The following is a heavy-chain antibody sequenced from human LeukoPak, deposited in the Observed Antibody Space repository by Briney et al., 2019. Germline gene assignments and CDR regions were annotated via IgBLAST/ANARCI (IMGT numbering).Heavy chain of an antibody. J-gene: IGHJ6*02. CDR1: GFTVSSNY. CDR2: IFSGGDT. Sequence: PGGSLRLSCAASGFTVSSNYMIWVRQAPGRGLEWVSVIFSGGDTYYVDSVKGRLTISRDISKNTLYLQMNSLRAEDTAVYYCARYPGYYYGMDVWGQGTTVTVSS. CDR3: ARYPGYYYGMDV. V-gene: IGHV3-66*01.